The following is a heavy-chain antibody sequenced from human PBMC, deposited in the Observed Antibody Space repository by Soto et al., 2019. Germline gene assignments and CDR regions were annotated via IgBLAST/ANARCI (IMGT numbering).Heavy chain of an antibody. CDR2: INHSGST. CDR1: GGSFSGYY. V-gene: IGHV4-34*01. D-gene: IGHD3-10*01. J-gene: IGHJ4*02. Sequence: SETLSLTCAVYGGSFSGYYWSWIRQPPGKGLEWIGEINHSGSTNYNPSLKSRVTISVDTSKNQLSLKLSSVTAADTAVYYCARALGRYYYGSGSYYKGSPFGYWGQGTLVTVSS. CDR3: ARALGRYYYGSGSYYKGSPFGY.